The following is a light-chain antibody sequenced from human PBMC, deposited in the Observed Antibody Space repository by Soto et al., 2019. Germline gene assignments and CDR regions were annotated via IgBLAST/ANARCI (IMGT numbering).Light chain of an antibody. CDR1: QSVLYSPNNKNY. CDR3: QQYGNSPPGT. Sequence: DIVMTQSPDSLAVSLGERATINCKSSQSVLYSPNNKNYLAWYQHKPGQPPKMLIYWASIRESGVPDRFSGSGSGTDFTLTISRLEPEDFAVYFCQQYGNSPPGTFGQGTRL. J-gene: IGKJ5*01. V-gene: IGKV4-1*01. CDR2: WAS.